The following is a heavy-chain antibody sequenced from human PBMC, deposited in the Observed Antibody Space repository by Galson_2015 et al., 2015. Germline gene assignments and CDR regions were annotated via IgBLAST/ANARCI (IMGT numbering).Heavy chain of an antibody. J-gene: IGHJ6*02. CDR1: GDSISTNF. D-gene: IGHD3-10*01. CDR3: ARVSSDGSRSSFCGVDI. CDR2: INYSGYT. Sequence: SETLSLTCIVSGDSISTNFWTWIRQAPGKGLEFIGYINYSGYTDDNPSLKSRITISVDTSRNQFTLNLRSVTAADTAVYFCARVSSDGSRSSFCGVDIWGQGTTVTVSS. V-gene: IGHV4-59*01.